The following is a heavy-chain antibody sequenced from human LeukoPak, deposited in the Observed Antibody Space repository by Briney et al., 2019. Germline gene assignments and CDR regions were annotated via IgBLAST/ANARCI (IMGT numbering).Heavy chain of an antibody. CDR1: GGSISSSSYY. CDR2: IYYSGST. J-gene: IGHJ4*02. V-gene: IGHV4-39*07. CDR3: AKVTRPYSGSYYTTFDY. D-gene: IGHD1-26*01. Sequence: PSETLSLTCTVSGGSISSSSYYWGWIRQPPGKGLEWIGSIYYSGSTYYNPSLKSRVTISADTSKNQFSLKLSSVTAADRAVYYCAKVTRPYSGSYYTTFDYWGQGTLVTVSS.